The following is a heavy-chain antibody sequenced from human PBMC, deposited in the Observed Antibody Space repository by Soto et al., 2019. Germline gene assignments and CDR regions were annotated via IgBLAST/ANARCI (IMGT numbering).Heavy chain of an antibody. CDR2: MYYSGST. J-gene: IGHJ4*02. V-gene: IGHV4-39*01. CDR3: ASSGWWYFDY. Sequence: QLQLQESGPGLVKPSETLSLTCTVSGGSNSSSSYYWGWIRQPPGKGLEWIGSMYYSGSTYYNPSLKSRVTISVDTSKNQFSLKLSSVTAADTAVYYCASSGWWYFDYWGQGTLVTVSS. CDR1: GGSNSSSSYY. D-gene: IGHD6-19*01.